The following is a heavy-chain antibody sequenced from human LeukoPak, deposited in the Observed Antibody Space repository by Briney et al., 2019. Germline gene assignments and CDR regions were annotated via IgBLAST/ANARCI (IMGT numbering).Heavy chain of an antibody. Sequence: SETLSLTCTVSGYSISSGHYWGWIRQPPGKGLEWIGSIYHSGSTYYNPSLKSRVTISVDTSKNQFSLKLSSVTAADMAVYYCARDPRYYDNLTGGYWGQGTLVTVSS. CDR2: IYHSGST. CDR3: ARDPRYYDNLTGGY. CDR1: GYSISSGHY. V-gene: IGHV4-38-2*02. J-gene: IGHJ4*02. D-gene: IGHD3-9*01.